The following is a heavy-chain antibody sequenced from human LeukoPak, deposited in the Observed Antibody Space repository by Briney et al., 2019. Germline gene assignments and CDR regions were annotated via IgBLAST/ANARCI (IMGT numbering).Heavy chain of an antibody. V-gene: IGHV4-30-2*01. CDR2: IYHSGST. CDR1: GGSISSGGYS. Sequence: PSETLSLTCAVSGGSISSGGYSWSWIRQPPGKGLEWIGYIYHSGSTYYNPSLKSRVTISVDRSKNQFSLKLSSVTAADTAVYYCASEWLPTAHFDYWGQGTLVTVSS. J-gene: IGHJ4*02. D-gene: IGHD5-12*01. CDR3: ASEWLPTAHFDY.